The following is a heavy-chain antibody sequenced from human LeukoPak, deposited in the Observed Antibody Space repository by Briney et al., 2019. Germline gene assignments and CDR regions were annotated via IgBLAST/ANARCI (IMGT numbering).Heavy chain of an antibody. J-gene: IGHJ5*02. D-gene: IGHD3-10*01. Sequence: ASVKVSCRASGGTFSSYAISWVRQAPGQGLEWMGRIIPIFGTANYAQKFQGRVTITTDESTSTAYMELSSLRSEDTAVYYCARDESIWFGEVLSRGFDPWGQGTLVTVSS. CDR1: GGTFSSYA. CDR3: ARDESIWFGEVLSRGFDP. CDR2: IIPIFGTA. V-gene: IGHV1-69*05.